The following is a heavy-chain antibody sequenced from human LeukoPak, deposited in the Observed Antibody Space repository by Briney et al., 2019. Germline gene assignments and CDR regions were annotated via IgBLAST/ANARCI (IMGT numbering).Heavy chain of an antibody. V-gene: IGHV3-23*01. J-gene: IGHJ4*02. CDR2: ISGSGGST. CDR1: GFTFSSYA. CDR3: ASTIAVAGTFDY. Sequence: GGSLRLSCAASGFTFSSYAMSWVRQAPGKGLEWVSAISGSGGSTYYAASVKGRFTIPRHNSKNTLYLQMNSLRAEDTAVYYCASTIAVAGTFDYWGQGTLVTVSS. D-gene: IGHD6-19*01.